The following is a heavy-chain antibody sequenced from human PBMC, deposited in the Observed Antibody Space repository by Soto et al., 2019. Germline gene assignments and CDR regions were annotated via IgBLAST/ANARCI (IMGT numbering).Heavy chain of an antibody. Sequence: TSETLSLTCAVSGGSISSSNWWSWVRQPPGKGLEWIGEIYHSGSTNYNPYLKSRVTISVDKSKNQFSLKLSSVTAADTAVYYCASRIAAAGFYSNFDYWGQGTLVTVSS. CDR3: ASRIAAAGFYSNFDY. V-gene: IGHV4-4*02. CDR1: GGSISSSNW. J-gene: IGHJ4*02. CDR2: IYHSGST. D-gene: IGHD6-13*01.